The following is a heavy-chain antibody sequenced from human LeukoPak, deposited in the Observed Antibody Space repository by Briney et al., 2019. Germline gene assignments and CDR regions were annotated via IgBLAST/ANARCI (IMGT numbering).Heavy chain of an antibody. J-gene: IGHJ4*02. Sequence: GASVKVSCKASGYTFTGYYMHWVRQAPGQGLEWMGWINPNSGGRNYAQKFQGRVTIVRDRSISTAYMELSRLRSDDTAVYYCAREYGDSSYCGGDCYTDYWGQGTLVTVSS. D-gene: IGHD2-21*01. CDR2: INPNSGGR. V-gene: IGHV1-2*02. CDR3: AREYGDSSYCGGDCYTDY. CDR1: GYTFTGYY.